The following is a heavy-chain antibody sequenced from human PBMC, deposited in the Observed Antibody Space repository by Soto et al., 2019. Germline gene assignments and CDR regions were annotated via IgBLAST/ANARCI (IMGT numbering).Heavy chain of an antibody. D-gene: IGHD3-22*01. CDR2: IYYSGST. Sequence: QVQLQESGPGLVKPSQTLSLTCTVSGGSITSGDYYWSWIRQHPGKGLEWIGYIYYSGSTYYNPSLKSRVTISVDTSKKQFSLKLSSVTAADTAVYYCARDTYYYDSSGYWRTWGWFDPWGQGTLVTVSS. CDR3: ARDTYYYDSSGYWRTWGWFDP. J-gene: IGHJ5*02. CDR1: GGSITSGDYY. V-gene: IGHV4-31*03.